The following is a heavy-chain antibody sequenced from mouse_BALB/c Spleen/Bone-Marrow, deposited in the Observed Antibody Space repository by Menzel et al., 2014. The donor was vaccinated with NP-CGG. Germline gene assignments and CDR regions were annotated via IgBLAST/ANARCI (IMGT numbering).Heavy chain of an antibody. CDR3: ARKDYGSSYPFAY. V-gene: IGHV1-63*02. CDR2: SYPGGGYT. J-gene: IGHJ3*01. CDR1: GYTSTNYW. D-gene: IGHD1-1*01. Sequence: QVQLKQSGAELVRPGTSVKISCKASGYTSTNYWLGWVKQTPGHGLEWVGDSYPGGGYTNYNEKFKGKATLTADTCSSTEYMQLTSLTSEDSAVYFCARKDYGSSYPFAYWGQGTLVTVSA.